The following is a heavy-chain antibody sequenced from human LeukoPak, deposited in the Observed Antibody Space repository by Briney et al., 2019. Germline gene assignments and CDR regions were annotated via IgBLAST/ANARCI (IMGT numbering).Heavy chain of an antibody. V-gene: IGHV5-51*01. Sequence: GESLKISCKGSGYSFTSYWIGWVRQMPGKGLEWMGIIYPGDSDTRYSPSFQGQVTISADKSISTAYLQWSSLKASDTAMYYCARTHSRQLAYDAFDIWGQGTMVTVSS. CDR1: GYSFTSYW. J-gene: IGHJ3*02. CDR3: ARTHSRQLAYDAFDI. CDR2: IYPGDSDT. D-gene: IGHD6-13*01.